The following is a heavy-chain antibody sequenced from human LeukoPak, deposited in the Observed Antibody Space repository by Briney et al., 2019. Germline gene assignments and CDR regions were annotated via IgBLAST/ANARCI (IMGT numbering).Heavy chain of an antibody. Sequence: GGSLRLSCAASGFTFSDYYMSWIRQAPGKGLEWVSYISGSGTTIYYADSVRGRFTISRDNAKNSLYLQLNSLRAEDTAVYYCARLGSSSSDLALTPDYWGQGTLVTVSS. D-gene: IGHD6-6*01. J-gene: IGHJ4*02. V-gene: IGHV3-11*01. CDR1: GFTFSDYY. CDR2: ISGSGTTI. CDR3: ARLGSSSSDLALTPDY.